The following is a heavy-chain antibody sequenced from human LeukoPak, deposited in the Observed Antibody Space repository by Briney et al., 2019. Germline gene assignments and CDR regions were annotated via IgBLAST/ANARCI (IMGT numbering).Heavy chain of an antibody. J-gene: IGHJ2*01. CDR1: GFTFSSYA. D-gene: IGHD1-14*01. CDR3: AQLLDDNPIRWYFTL. Sequence: GGSLRLSCTASGFTFSSYAMSWVRQAPGKGLKGVTSISDSGDTPYYADSVKGLFTISRDNSKNTLYLQMSSLRAEDTAVYYCAQLLDDNPIRWYFTLWGRGTLVTVSS. CDR2: ISDSGDTP. V-gene: IGHV3-23*01.